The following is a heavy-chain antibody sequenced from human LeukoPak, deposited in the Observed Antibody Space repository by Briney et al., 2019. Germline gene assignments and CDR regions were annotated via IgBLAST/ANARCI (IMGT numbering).Heavy chain of an antibody. D-gene: IGHD2-2*01. CDR2: ISGSGGST. CDR3: AKGYCSSTSCYARFDY. Sequence: PGGSLRLSCAASGFTFSSYAMSWVRQAPGKGLEWVSAISGSGGSTYYADSVKGRFTISRDNSKNTLYLQMNSLRAEDTAVYSCAKGYCSSTSCYARFDYWGQGTLVTVSS. J-gene: IGHJ4*02. V-gene: IGHV3-23*01. CDR1: GFTFSSYA.